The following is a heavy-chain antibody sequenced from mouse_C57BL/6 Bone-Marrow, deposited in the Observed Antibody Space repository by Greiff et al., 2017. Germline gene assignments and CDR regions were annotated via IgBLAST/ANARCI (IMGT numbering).Heavy chain of an antibody. CDR2: INPSTGGT. Sequence: EVQLQQSGAELMKPGASVKLSCKASGYSFTGYYMNWVKQSPEKSLEWIGEINPSTGGTTYNQKFKAKATLTVDKSSSTAYMQLKSLTSEDSAVYYCAREEDGYYFDYWGQGTTLTVSS. J-gene: IGHJ2*01. CDR1: GYSFTGYY. D-gene: IGHD2-3*01. CDR3: AREEDGYYFDY. V-gene: IGHV1-42*01.